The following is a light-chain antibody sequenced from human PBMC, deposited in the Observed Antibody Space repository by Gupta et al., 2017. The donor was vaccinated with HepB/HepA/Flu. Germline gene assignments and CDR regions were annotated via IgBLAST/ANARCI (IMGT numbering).Light chain of an antibody. J-gene: IGKJ4*01. CDR2: DAS. Sequence: ELVLTQSPATLSLSPGERATLSCRASQSVSKDLAWYQQKPGQAPRLLIYDASNRATGIPARFSGSGSGTDCTLTISSLEPEDFAVYFGQQRGSWQFLTLGGGTKVKIK. CDR1: QSVSKD. CDR3: QQRGSWQFLT. V-gene: IGKV3-11*01.